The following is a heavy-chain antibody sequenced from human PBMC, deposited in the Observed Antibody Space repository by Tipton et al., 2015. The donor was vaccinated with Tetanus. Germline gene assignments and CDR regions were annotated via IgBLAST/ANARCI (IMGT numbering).Heavy chain of an antibody. CDR1: GGSFSGYY. J-gene: IGHJ6*02. Sequence: TLSLTCAVYGGSFSGYYWSWIRQPPGKGLEWIGEINHGGNANYNPSLKSRVTVSVDTSKNQFSLKLSSVIAADTATYYCARDRKEQWFSQIRYGMDVWGLGTKVIVSS. CDR2: INHGGNA. D-gene: IGHD6-19*01. V-gene: IGHV4-34*01. CDR3: ARDRKEQWFSQIRYGMDV.